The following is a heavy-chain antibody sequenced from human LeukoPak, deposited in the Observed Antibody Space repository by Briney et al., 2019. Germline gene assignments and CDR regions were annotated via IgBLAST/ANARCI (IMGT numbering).Heavy chain of an antibody. CDR3: AREGPCSSTSCFPRAFAQH. V-gene: IGHV1-69*05. CDR1: GGTFSSYA. D-gene: IGHD2-2*01. Sequence: GASVKVSCKASGGTFSSYAISWVRQAPGQGLEWMGGIIPIFGTADYAQKFQGRVTITTDESTSTAYMELSSLRSEDTAVYYCAREGPCSSTSCFPRAFAQHWGQGTLVTVSS. J-gene: IGHJ1*01. CDR2: IIPIFGTA.